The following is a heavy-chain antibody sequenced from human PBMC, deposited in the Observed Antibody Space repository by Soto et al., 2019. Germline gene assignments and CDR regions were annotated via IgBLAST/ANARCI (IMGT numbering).Heavy chain of an antibody. Sequence: SETLSLTCTVSGGSISSYYWSWIRQPPGRGLEWIGYIYYSGSTNYNPSLKSRVTISVDTSKNQFSLKLSSVTAADTAVYYCARRYGGNLDYWGQGTLVTVSS. D-gene: IGHD1-26*01. CDR3: ARRYGGNLDY. J-gene: IGHJ4*02. CDR1: GGSISSYY. V-gene: IGHV4-59*08. CDR2: IYYSGST.